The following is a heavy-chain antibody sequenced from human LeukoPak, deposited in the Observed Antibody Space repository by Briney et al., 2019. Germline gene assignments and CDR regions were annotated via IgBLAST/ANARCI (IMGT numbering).Heavy chain of an antibody. CDR2: INVEGTTT. V-gene: IGHV3-74*01. Sequence: GGSLRLSCAGSGFTFTRFWMHWVRQAPGKGPVWVARINVEGTTTTYADSVEGRFTISRDENTLYLQMNHLRVDDTAVYYCTRGGEEPFDYWGQGTLVTVSP. J-gene: IGHJ4*02. D-gene: IGHD3-10*01. CDR3: TRGGEEPFDY. CDR1: GFTFTRFW.